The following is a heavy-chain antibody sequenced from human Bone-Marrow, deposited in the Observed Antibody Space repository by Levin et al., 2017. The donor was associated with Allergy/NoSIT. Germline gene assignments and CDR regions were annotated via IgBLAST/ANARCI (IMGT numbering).Heavy chain of an antibody. J-gene: IGHJ6*02. CDR1: GYTFSTYG. D-gene: IGHD4-17*01. V-gene: IGHV1-18*01. CDR2: ISGYNGDT. Sequence: ASVKVSCKASGYTFSTYGITWVRQAPGQGLEWMGWISGYNGDTNYAQELQGRVTVTTDASASTAYMDLRSLISDDTAVYYGARDQGTTVTTSYGMDVWGQGTTVTVSS. CDR3: ARDQGTTVTTSYGMDV.